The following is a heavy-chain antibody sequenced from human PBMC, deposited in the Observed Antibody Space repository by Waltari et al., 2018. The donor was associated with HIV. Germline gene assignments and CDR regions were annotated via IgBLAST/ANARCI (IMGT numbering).Heavy chain of an antibody. D-gene: IGHD5-12*01. V-gene: IGHV6-1*01. CDR2: TYYTSKGFY. Sequence: VQLQQSGPGLVKASQTLSLTCAISGDSVSRNGGAWNWIRQSPSRGLEWLGRTYYTSKGFYDYAVSVKSRITINPDTSKNHFSLQLNSVTLEDTAVYFCARGWLRDYFDYWGQGTLVTVSS. J-gene: IGHJ4*02. CDR1: GDSVSRNGGA. CDR3: ARGWLRDYFDY.